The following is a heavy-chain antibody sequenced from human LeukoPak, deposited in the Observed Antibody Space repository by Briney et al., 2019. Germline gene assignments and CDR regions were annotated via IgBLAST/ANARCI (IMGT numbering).Heavy chain of an antibody. Sequence: GGSLRLSCAASGFTFSSYAMSWVRQAPGKGLEWVSAISGSGGSTYYADSVKGRFTISRDNSKNTLYLQMNSLRAEDTAVYYCAKDQYSSSWYDYYYGMDVWGQGTTVTVSS. D-gene: IGHD6-13*01. V-gene: IGHV3-23*01. J-gene: IGHJ6*02. CDR2: ISGSGGST. CDR1: GFTFSSYA. CDR3: AKDQYSSSWYDYYYGMDV.